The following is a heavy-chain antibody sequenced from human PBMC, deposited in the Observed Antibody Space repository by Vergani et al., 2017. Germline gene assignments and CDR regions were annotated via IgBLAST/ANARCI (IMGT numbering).Heavy chain of an antibody. V-gene: IGHV1-24*01. CDR1: GYTLTELS. D-gene: IGHD6-13*01. CDR3: ATRWDSIRAGIYYGMDV. Sequence: QVQLVQSGAEVKKPGASVKVSCKVSGYTLTELSMHWVRQVPGNGLEWMGGFDPEDGETIYAQKFQGRVTMTEDTCTDTAYMELSSLRSEDTGVYCCATRWDSIRAGIYYGMDVWGQGTTVTVSS. J-gene: IGHJ6*02. CDR2: FDPEDGET.